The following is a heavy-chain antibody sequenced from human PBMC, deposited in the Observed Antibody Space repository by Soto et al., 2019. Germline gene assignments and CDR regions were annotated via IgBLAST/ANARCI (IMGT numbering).Heavy chain of an antibody. CDR3: ARERPDGARLDP. CDR1: GGSISSGDYY. Sequence: QVQLQESGPGLVKPSQTLSLTCTVSGGSISSGDYYWSWIRQPPGKGLEWIGYIYHSGSTYYNPSPKSRVXIXVYXSKNQFSLKLSSVTAADTAVYYCARERPDGARLDPWGQGTLVTVSS. J-gene: IGHJ5*02. D-gene: IGHD6-6*01. V-gene: IGHV4-30-4*01. CDR2: IYHSGST.